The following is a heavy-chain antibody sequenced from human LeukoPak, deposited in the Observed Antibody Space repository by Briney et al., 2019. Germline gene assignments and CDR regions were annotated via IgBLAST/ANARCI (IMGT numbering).Heavy chain of an antibody. Sequence: ASVKVSCKASEYTFTSYDINWVRQATGHGLEWMGWMTPNSGNTGYAQKFQGRVTMTRDTSISTAYMELSSLRSEDTAVYFCARSNYGGKRWFDPWGQGTLVIVSS. CDR2: MTPNSGNT. D-gene: IGHD4-23*01. V-gene: IGHV1-8*01. J-gene: IGHJ5*02. CDR1: EYTFTSYD. CDR3: ARSNYGGKRWFDP.